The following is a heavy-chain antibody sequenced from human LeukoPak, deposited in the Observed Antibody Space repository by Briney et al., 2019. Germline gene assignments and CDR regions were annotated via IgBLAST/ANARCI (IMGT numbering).Heavy chain of an antibody. CDR2: ISAYNGNT. CDR1: GYTFTSYG. CDR3: ARPATMVRGVIIKANWFDP. Sequence: ASVKVSCKASGYTFTSYGISWVRQAPEQGLEWMGWISAYNGNTNYAQKLQGRVTMTTDTSTSTAYMELRSLRSDDTAVYYCARPATMVRGVIIKANWFDPWGQGTLVTVSS. D-gene: IGHD3-10*01. V-gene: IGHV1-18*01. J-gene: IGHJ5*02.